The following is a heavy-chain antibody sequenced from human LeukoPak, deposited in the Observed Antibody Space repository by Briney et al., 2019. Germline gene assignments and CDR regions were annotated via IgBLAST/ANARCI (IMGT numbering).Heavy chain of an antibody. V-gene: IGHV4-30-2*01. CDR2: IYHSGST. Sequence: PSETLSLTCAVSGGSISSGGYSWSWIRQPPGKGLEWIGYIYHSGSTYYNPSLKSRVTISVDRSKNQFSLKLSSVTAADTAVYYCAKATTKKGFDPWGQGTLVTVSS. D-gene: IGHD1-26*01. CDR3: AKATTKKGFDP. CDR1: GGSISSGGYS. J-gene: IGHJ5*02.